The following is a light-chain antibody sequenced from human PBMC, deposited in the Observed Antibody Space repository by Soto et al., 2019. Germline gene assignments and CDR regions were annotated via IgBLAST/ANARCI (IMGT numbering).Light chain of an antibody. CDR2: GAS. CDR3: QQRET. V-gene: IGKV3-20*01. CDR1: QSVSNTY. Sequence: EIVLTQSPGTLSLSPGERATLSCRASQSVSNTYLAWYQHKPGQAPRLLIYGASSRATGIPDRFSGSGSGTDFTLTISRLEPEDVAVYYCQQRETFGQGTKVEIK. J-gene: IGKJ1*01.